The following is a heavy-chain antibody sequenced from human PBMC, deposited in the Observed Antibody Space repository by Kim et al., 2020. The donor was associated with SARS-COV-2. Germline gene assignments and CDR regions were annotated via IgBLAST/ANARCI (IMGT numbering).Heavy chain of an antibody. V-gene: IGHV5-51*01. J-gene: IGHJ3*01. Sequence: GESLKISCKRSGYSFTSYWIGWVRQMPGKGLEWMGIIHPSDSDTRYSPSFQGQVTISADKSISTAYLQWSSLKASDTAMYYCARSGPEVPLLRSSFDVWGQGTMVTVSS. D-gene: IGHD3-10*01. CDR3: ARSGPEVPLLRSSFDV. CDR2: IHPSDSDT. CDR1: GYSFTSYW.